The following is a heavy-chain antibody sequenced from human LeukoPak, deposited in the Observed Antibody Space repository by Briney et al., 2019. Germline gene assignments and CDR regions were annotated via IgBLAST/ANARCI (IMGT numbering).Heavy chain of an antibody. V-gene: IGHV3-64*05. Sequence: GGSLKLSCSASGFTFSSYAMHWVRQAPGKGLEYVSAISSNGGSTYYADSVKGRFTISRDNSKNTLYFQMSSLRAEDTAVYYCVKEYYDFWSGYFGSDYWGQGTLVTVSS. CDR1: GFTFSSYA. CDR3: VKEYYDFWSGYFGSDY. D-gene: IGHD3-3*01. J-gene: IGHJ4*02. CDR2: ISSNGGST.